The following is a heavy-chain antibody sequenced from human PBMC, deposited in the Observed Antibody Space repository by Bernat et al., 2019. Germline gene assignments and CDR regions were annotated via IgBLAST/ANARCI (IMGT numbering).Heavy chain of an antibody. D-gene: IGHD3-22*01. J-gene: IGHJ2*01. CDR1: GGSISSSSYY. CDR2: IYYSGST. Sequence: QLQLQESGPGLVKPSETLSLTCTVSGGSISSSSYYWGRIRQPPGKGLEWIGSIYYSGSTYYNPSLKSRVTISVDTSKNQFSLKLSSVTAADTAVYYCARSLGNYYDSSGYYYGDWYFDLWGRGTLVTVSS. CDR3: ARSLGNYYDSSGYYYGDWYFDL. V-gene: IGHV4-39*01.